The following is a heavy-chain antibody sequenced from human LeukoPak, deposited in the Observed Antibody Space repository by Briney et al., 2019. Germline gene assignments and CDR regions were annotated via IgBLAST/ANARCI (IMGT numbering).Heavy chain of an antibody. Sequence: SETLSLTCTVSGGSISSGSYYWSWIRQPAGKGLEWIGRIYTSGSTNYNPSLKSRVTISVDTSKNQFSLKLSSVTAADTAVYYCARAGGARGEKYMDVWGKGTTVTISS. V-gene: IGHV4-61*02. CDR2: IYTSGST. J-gene: IGHJ6*03. CDR3: ARAGGARGEKYMDV. D-gene: IGHD7-27*01. CDR1: GGSISSGSYY.